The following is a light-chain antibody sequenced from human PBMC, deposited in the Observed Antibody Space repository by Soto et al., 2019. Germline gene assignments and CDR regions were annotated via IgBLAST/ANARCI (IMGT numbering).Light chain of an antibody. J-gene: IGLJ1*01. CDR2: DVT. CDR3: CSYAGSYTHV. CDR1: SSDVGFYNY. V-gene: IGLV2-11*01. Sequence: QSALTQPPSASGSPGQSVTISCTGTSSDVGFYNYVSWFQQHPGKAPKLIIYDVTKWPSGVPDRFSGSKSGNTASLTISGLQAEDEADYYCCSYAGSYTHVFGTGTKLTVL.